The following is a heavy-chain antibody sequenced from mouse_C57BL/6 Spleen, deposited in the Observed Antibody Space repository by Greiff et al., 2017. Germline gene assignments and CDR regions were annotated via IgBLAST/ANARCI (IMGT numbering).Heavy chain of an antibody. D-gene: IGHD1-1*01. Sequence: QVQLQQSGAELVKPGASVKISCKASGYAFSSYWMNWVKQRPGKGLEWIGQIYPGDGDTNYNGKFKGKATLTADKSSSTAYMQLSSLTSEDSAVYFCARGGTTVEGYFDVWGTGTTVTVSS. CDR3: ARGGTTVEGYFDV. V-gene: IGHV1-80*01. J-gene: IGHJ1*03. CDR1: GYAFSSYW. CDR2: IYPGDGDT.